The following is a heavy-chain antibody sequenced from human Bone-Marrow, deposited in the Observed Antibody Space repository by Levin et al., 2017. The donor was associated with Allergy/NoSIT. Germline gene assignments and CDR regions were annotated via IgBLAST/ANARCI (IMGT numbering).Heavy chain of an antibody. V-gene: IGHV5-51*01. Sequence: GESLKISCKGSGYIFSNYWIGWVRQMPGKGLEWMGVVYPGDSDTRYSPSFQGQVTISVDKSINTAYLQWSSLKASDSATYYCARAPIMGSNSGCFDPWGQGTPVTVSS. D-gene: IGHD2/OR15-2a*01. CDR1: GYIFSNYW. J-gene: IGHJ5*02. CDR3: ARAPIMGSNSGCFDP. CDR2: VYPGDSDT.